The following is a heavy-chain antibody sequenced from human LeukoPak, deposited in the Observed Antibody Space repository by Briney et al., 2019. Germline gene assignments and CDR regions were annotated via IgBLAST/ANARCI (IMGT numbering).Heavy chain of an antibody. D-gene: IGHD2-15*01. J-gene: IGHJ6*02. CDR1: GFTFSDYY. CDR2: ISSSGGTI. Sequence: GGSLRLSCAASGFTFSDYYMSWIRQAPGKGLEWVSYISSSGGTIYYADSVKGRFTISRDNAKNSLYLQMNSLRAEDTAVYYCARDIVVVVAAKYYYYGMDVWGQGTTVTVSS. V-gene: IGHV3-11*01. CDR3: ARDIVVVVAAKYYYYGMDV.